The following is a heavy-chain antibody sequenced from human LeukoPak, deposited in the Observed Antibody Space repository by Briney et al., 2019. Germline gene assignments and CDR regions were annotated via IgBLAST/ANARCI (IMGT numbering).Heavy chain of an antibody. J-gene: IGHJ3*02. V-gene: IGHV3-21*04. CDR2: ISSSSSYI. CDR1: GFTFSSYS. D-gene: IGHD5/OR15-5a*01. CDR3: AKVSRVYDQYGAFDI. Sequence: PGGSLRLSCAASGFTFSSYSMNWVRQAPGKGLEWVSSISSSSSYIYYADSVKGRFTISRDNAKNSLYLQMNSLRAEDTAVYYCAKVSRVYDQYGAFDIWGQGTMVTVSS.